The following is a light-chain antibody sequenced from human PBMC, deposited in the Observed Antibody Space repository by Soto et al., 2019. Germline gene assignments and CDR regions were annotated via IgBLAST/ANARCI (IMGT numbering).Light chain of an antibody. V-gene: IGLV2-14*01. CDR2: DVS. CDR3: SSYTSSSTRGV. J-gene: IGLJ2*01. Sequence: QSALTQPASMSGAPGQSITISCTGTSSDVGGYNYVPWYQQHPGKAPKLMIYDVSNRPSGVSNRFSGSKSGNTASLTISGLQAEDEADYYCSSYTSSSTRGVFGGGTKLTVL. CDR1: SSDVGGYNY.